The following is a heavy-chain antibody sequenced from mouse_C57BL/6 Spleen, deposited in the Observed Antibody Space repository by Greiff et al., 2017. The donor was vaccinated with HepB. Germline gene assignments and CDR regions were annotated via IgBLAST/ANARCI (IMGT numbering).Heavy chain of an antibody. J-gene: IGHJ4*01. CDR2: IYPGDGDT. V-gene: IGHV1-80*01. Sequence: VQLQQSGAELVKPGASVKISCKASGYAFSSSWMNWVKQRPGKGLEWIGQIYPGDGDTNYNGKFKGKATLTADKSSSTAYMQLSSLTSEDSAVYVCARDVNWDDARDYWGKGTSVTGS. CDR1: GYAFSSSW. CDR3: ARDVNWDDARDY. D-gene: IGHD4-1*02.